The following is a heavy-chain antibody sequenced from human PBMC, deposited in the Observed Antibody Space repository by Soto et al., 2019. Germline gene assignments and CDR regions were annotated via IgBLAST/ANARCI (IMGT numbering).Heavy chain of an antibody. D-gene: IGHD6-13*01. CDR2: ISAYNGNT. Sequence: ASVKVSCKASGYTFTSYVISWVRQAPGQGPEWMGWISAYNGNTNYAQKLQGRVTMTTDTSTSTAYMELRSLRSDDTAVYYCATSYGNAWYTYWGQGTQVTVSS. J-gene: IGHJ4*02. CDR1: GYTFTSYV. V-gene: IGHV1-18*01. CDR3: ATSYGNAWYTY.